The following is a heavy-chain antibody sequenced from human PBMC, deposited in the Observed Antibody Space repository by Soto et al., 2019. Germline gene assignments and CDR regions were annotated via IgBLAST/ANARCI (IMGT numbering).Heavy chain of an antibody. V-gene: IGHV4-34*01. CDR3: ARGGKLPPQRLQTYCFDY. Sequence: SETLSLTCAVYGGSFSGYYWSWIRQPPGKGLEWIGEINHSGSTNYNPSLKSRVTISVDTSKNQFSLKLSSVTAADTAVYYCARGGKLPPQRLQTYCFDYWGQGTLVTVSS. CDR1: GGSFSGYY. J-gene: IGHJ4*02. D-gene: IGHD1-1*01. CDR2: INHSGST.